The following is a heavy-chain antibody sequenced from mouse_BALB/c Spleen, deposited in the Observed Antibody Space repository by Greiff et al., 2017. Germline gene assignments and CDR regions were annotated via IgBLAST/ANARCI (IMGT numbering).Heavy chain of an antibody. V-gene: IGHV1-7*01. CDR1: GYTFTSYW. CDR2: INPSTGYT. Sequence: QVQLKESGAELAKPGASVKMSCKASGYTFTSYWMHWVKQRPGQGLEWIGYINPSTGYTEYNQKFKDKATLTADKSSSTAYMQLSSLTSEDSAVYYCARGATATYFDVWGAGTTVTVSS. D-gene: IGHD1-2*01. J-gene: IGHJ1*01. CDR3: ARGATATYFDV.